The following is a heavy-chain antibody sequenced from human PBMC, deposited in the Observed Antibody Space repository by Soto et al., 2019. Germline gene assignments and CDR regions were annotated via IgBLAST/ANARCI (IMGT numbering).Heavy chain of an antibody. D-gene: IGHD3-22*01. CDR3: SRVGPWVPYYYDSSPYTFENWFDP. Sequence: SETLYRTCTVSGGSIRTPDWWSWVRQTPEKGLEWIGEIYHSGTPNYNPSLKSRVSMSVDKSNNQFSLKLYSVTAADTAVYYCSRVGPWVPYYYDSSPYTFENWFDPWGQGTLVNVSS. CDR1: GGSIRTPDW. V-gene: IGHV4-4*02. J-gene: IGHJ5*02. CDR2: IYHSGTP.